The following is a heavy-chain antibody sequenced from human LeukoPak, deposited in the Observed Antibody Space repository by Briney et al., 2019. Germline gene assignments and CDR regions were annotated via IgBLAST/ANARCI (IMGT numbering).Heavy chain of an antibody. V-gene: IGHV3-33*01. Sequence: GGSLRPSCAASGFKFSNFGMHWIRQAPGKGLEWVSVIYYDGSNKYYADSVKGRFTISRDNAKNSLYLQMNSLRAEDTAVYYCARAPQDYDYVWGSYPDYRGQGTLVTVSS. CDR1: GFKFSNFG. D-gene: IGHD3-16*02. CDR3: ARAPQDYDYVWGSYPDY. J-gene: IGHJ4*02. CDR2: IYYDGSNK.